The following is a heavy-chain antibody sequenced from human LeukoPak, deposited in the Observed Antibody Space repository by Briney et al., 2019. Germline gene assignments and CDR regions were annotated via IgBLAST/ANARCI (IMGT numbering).Heavy chain of an antibody. CDR1: GYTLTELS. Sequence: ASVKVSCKVSGYTLTELSMHWVGQAPGKGLEGMGGFDPEDGETIYAQKFQGRVTMTEDTSTDTAYMELSSLRSEDTAVYYCATTYSGYDSFLDYWGQGTLVTVSS. CDR3: ATTYSGYDSFLDY. CDR2: FDPEDGET. D-gene: IGHD5-12*01. J-gene: IGHJ4*02. V-gene: IGHV1-24*01.